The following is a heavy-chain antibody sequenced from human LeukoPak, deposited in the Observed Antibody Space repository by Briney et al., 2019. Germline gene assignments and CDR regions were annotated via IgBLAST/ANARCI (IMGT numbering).Heavy chain of an antibody. D-gene: IGHD6-13*01. V-gene: IGHV2-70*11. CDR3: ARGRWYVDY. CDR1: GFSLSTRGMC. J-gene: IGHJ4*02. CDR2: IDWDDDK. Sequence: ESGPALVKPTQTLTLTCTSSGFSLSTRGMCVSWIRQPPGKALEWLARIDWDDDKYYSTSLKTRLTISKGTSKNQVVLTMTNMDPVDIATYYCARGRWYVDYWGQGTLVTVSS.